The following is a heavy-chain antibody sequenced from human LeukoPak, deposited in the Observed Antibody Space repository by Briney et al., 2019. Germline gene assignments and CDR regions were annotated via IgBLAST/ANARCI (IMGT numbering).Heavy chain of an antibody. J-gene: IGHJ6*02. D-gene: IGHD6-19*01. Sequence: GGSLRLSCAASGFTFSSYGMHWVRQAPGKGLEWVAVISYDGSNKYYADSVKGRFTISRDNSKNTLYLQMNSLRAEDTAVYYCAKQFRQWLVPPYGMDVWGQGTTVTVSS. CDR2: ISYDGSNK. V-gene: IGHV3-30*18. CDR3: AKQFRQWLVPPYGMDV. CDR1: GFTFSSYG.